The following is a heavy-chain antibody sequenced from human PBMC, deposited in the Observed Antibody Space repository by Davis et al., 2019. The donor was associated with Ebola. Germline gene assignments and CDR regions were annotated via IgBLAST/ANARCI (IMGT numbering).Heavy chain of an antibody. CDR1: GGTFSSYA. CDR3: ARRVGARSGFDY. CDR2: IIPIFGTA. Sequence: AASVKVSCKASGGTFSSYAISWVRQAPGQGLEWMGGIIPIFGTANYAQKSQGRVTITADESTSTAYMELSSLRSEDTAVYYCARRVGARSGFDYWGQGSLVTVSS. D-gene: IGHD1-26*01. V-gene: IGHV1-69*13. J-gene: IGHJ4*02.